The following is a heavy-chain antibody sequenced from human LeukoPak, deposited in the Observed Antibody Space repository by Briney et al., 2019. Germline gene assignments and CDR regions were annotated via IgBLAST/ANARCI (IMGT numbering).Heavy chain of an antibody. J-gene: IGHJ5*02. CDR3: ARAYYYDDSWFDP. CDR2: IYPGDSDT. Sequence: PGESLKISCKGSGYSFTSYWTGWVRQMPGKGLEWMGIIYPGDSDTRYSPSFRGQVTISADKSISTAYLQWSSLKASDTAMYYCARAYYYDDSWFDPWGQGTLVTVSS. CDR1: GYSFTSYW. V-gene: IGHV5-51*01. D-gene: IGHD3-22*01.